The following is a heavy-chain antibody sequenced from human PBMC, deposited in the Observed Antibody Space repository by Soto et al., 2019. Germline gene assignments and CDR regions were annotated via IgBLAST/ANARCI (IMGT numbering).Heavy chain of an antibody. D-gene: IGHD1-26*01. V-gene: IGHV4-31*03. CDR2: IYYSGST. J-gene: IGHJ5*02. CDR1: GGSISSVGYY. Sequence: SETLSLTCTVSGGSISSVGYYWSWIRQHPGKGLEWIGYIYYSGSTYYNPSLKSRVTISVDTSKNQFSLKLSSVTAADTAVYYCARGGTWEQPFDPWGQGTLVTVSS. CDR3: ARGGTWEQPFDP.